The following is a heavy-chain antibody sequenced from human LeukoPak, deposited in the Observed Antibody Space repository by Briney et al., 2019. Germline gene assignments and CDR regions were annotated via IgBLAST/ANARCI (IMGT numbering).Heavy chain of an antibody. J-gene: IGHJ4*02. V-gene: IGHV3-7*03. CDR2: INHNGNVN. D-gene: IGHD6-13*01. Sequence: GGSLRLSCAASGFTFSSYWMNWARQAPGKGLEWVASINHNGNVNYYVDSVKGRFTISRDNAKNSLYLQMSNLRAEDTAVYYCARASSGIAAHLDYWGQGTLVTVSS. CDR3: ARASSGIAAHLDY. CDR1: GFTFSSYW.